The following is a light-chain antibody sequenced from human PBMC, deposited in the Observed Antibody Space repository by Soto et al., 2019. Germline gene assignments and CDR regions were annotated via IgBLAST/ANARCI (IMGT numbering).Light chain of an antibody. CDR3: MQSVQLPWT. CDR1: QSLLHSDGKTY. Sequence: DIVMTQTPLSLSVTPGQPASISCKSSQSLLHSDGKTYFYWYLQKPGQPPQLLIYEVSNRFSGVADRIIGGRSMTFFMLKMSRVESGDFRVYHCMQSVQLPWTFGQGTMVAIK. J-gene: IGKJ1*01. V-gene: IGKV2D-29*01. CDR2: EVS.